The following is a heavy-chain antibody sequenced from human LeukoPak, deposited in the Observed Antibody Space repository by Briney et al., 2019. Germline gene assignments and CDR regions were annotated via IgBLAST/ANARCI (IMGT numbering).Heavy chain of an antibody. J-gene: IGHJ4*02. CDR1: GFTFSSYA. CDR2: ISYDGSNK. D-gene: IGHD5-24*01. Sequence: GGSLRLSCAASGFTFSSYAMHWVRQAPGKGLEWVAVISYDGSNKYYADSVKGRFTISRDNSKNTLYLQMNSLRAEDTAVYYCARWLQYLFDYWGQGTLVTVSS. V-gene: IGHV3-30-3*01. CDR3: ARWLQYLFDY.